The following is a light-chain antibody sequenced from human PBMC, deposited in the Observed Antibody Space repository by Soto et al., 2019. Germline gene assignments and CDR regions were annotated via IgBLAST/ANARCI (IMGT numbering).Light chain of an antibody. CDR3: QQSYGNPRT. V-gene: IGKV1-39*01. CDR2: AAS. Sequence: DIQMTQSPSSLSASVGDRVTITCRASLSISSHLNWYQQKPGKAPKVLIYAASTLQSGVPSRFSGSGSGTDFTLTINSLQPEDFATYYCQQSYGNPRTFGPGTKVEIK. J-gene: IGKJ1*01. CDR1: LSISSH.